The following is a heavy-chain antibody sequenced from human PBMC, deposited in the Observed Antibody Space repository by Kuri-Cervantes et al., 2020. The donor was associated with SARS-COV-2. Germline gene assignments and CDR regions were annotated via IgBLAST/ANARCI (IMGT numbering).Heavy chain of an antibody. V-gene: IGHV4-39*07. CDR2: IYYSGST. J-gene: IGHJ2*01. CDR1: GGSISSSSYY. CDR3: ARDCSSTSCYPSPWYFDL. D-gene: IGHD2-2*01. Sequence: GSLRLSCTVSGGSISSSSYYWGWIRQPPGKGLEWIGSIYYSGSTNYKPSLKSRVTISVDTSKNQFSLKLSSVTAADTAVYYCARDCSSTSCYPSPWYFDLWGRGTLVTVSS.